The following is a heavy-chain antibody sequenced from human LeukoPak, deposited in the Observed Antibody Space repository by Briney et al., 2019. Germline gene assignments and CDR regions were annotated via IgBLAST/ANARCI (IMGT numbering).Heavy chain of an antibody. CDR1: GFTFDDFG. CDR2: INWNGVRT. Sequence: GGSLRLSCAASGFTFDDFGMSWVRQAPRRGLEWVSGINWNGVRTGYADSVKGRFTISRDNAKNSLFLQMNSLRAEDTAVYYCARVFTVVTPFDYWGQGTLVTVSS. J-gene: IGHJ4*02. D-gene: IGHD4-23*01. V-gene: IGHV3-20*04. CDR3: ARVFTVVTPFDY.